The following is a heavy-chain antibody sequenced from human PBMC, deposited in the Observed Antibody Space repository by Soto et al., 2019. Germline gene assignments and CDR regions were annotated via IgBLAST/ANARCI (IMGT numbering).Heavy chain of an antibody. Sequence: KASETLSLTCTVSSGSISSSGSYYWSWLRQHPGKGLEWIGYIYYSGSTYYNPSLKSRVTISVDTSNNQFSLKLSSVTAADTAVYYCARAGHSSSTEGANWFDPWGQGTLVTVSS. CDR2: IYYSGST. CDR1: SGSISSSGSYY. J-gene: IGHJ5*02. D-gene: IGHD6-6*01. V-gene: IGHV4-31*03. CDR3: ARAGHSSSTEGANWFDP.